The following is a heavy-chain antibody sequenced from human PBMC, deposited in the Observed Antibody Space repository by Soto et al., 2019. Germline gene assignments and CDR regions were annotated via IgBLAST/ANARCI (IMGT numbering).Heavy chain of an antibody. CDR2: ISNSDDST. CDR1: GFTFSRHA. Sequence: EVQLLESGGGLVQPGGSLRLSCTTSGFTFSRHAMTRVRQAPGRGLQWVSSISNSDDSTFYAASVKGRFTISRDISRSTLSLQMDSLRSEHTAVYYCAKGYGDSDSWGQGTEVSVSS. D-gene: IGHD4-17*01. CDR3: AKGYGDSDS. J-gene: IGHJ4*02. V-gene: IGHV3-23*01.